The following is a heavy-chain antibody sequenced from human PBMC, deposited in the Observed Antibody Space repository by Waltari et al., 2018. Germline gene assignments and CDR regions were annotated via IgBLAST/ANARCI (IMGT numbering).Heavy chain of an antibody. CDR1: GFTFSAYS. Sequence: EVQLVESGGGLVKPGGSLRLSCAASGFTFSAYSMQWVRQAPGMWVELFQALSSSSTSSYYADSVRGRFTISRDKAYNSLFLQMNSLRAEDTAVYYCARGALYCSGGGCYPDYWGQGTLVTVSS. CDR2: LSSSSTSS. CDR3: ARGALYCSGGGCYPDY. J-gene: IGHJ4*02. V-gene: IGHV3-21*01. D-gene: IGHD2-15*01.